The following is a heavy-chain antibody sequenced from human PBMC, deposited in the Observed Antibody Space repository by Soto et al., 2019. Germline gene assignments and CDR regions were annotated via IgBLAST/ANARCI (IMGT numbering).Heavy chain of an antibody. CDR2: IYYSGRT. J-gene: IGHJ5*02. CDR3: ARGRGYSGQRRGWFDP. CDR1: GGSISTYY. V-gene: IGHV4-59*01. Sequence: QLQLQESGPGLVKPSETLSLTCTVSGGSISTYYWNWIRQPPGKGLEWIGDIYYSGRTNYNPSLKRRVAISVDMSTNQFSLNLSSVTPADTAVYYCARGRGYSGQRRGWFDPWGQGTLVTVSS. D-gene: IGHD5-12*01.